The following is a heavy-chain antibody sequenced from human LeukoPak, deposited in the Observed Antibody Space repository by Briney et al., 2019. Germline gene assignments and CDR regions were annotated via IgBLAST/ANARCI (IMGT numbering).Heavy chain of an antibody. D-gene: IGHD1-26*01. V-gene: IGHV4-39*01. CDR3: ARHQQGVGAIIDY. Sequence: SETLSLTCTVSGGSISSSSYYWGWIRQPPGKGLEWIGSIYYSGSTYYNPSLMSRVTISVDTSKNQFSLKLSSVTAADPAVYYCARHQQGVGAIIDYWGQGTLVTVSS. J-gene: IGHJ4*02. CDR1: GGSISSSSYY. CDR2: IYYSGST.